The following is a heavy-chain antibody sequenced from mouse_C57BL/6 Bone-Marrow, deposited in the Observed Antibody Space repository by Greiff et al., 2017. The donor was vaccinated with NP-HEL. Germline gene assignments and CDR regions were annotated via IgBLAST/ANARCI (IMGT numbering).Heavy chain of an antibody. CDR1: GYTFTSYW. J-gene: IGHJ3*01. V-gene: IGHV1-53*01. CDR3: AREGPIYYGYDEGFAY. D-gene: IGHD2-2*01. Sequence: QVQLQQPGTELVKPGASVKLSCKASGYTFTSYWMHWVKQRPGQGLEWIGNINPSNGGTNYNEKFKSKATLTVDKSSSTAYMQLSSLTSEDSAVYYCAREGPIYYGYDEGFAYWGQGTLVTVSA. CDR2: INPSNGGT.